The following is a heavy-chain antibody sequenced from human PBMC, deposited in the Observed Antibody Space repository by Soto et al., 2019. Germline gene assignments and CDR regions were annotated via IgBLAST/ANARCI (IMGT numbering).Heavy chain of an antibody. D-gene: IGHD6-19*01. J-gene: IGHJ6*02. CDR2: INHSGST. CDR3: ARGRAVAGNLQYYYYYGMDV. CDR1: GGSLSGYY. V-gene: IGHV4-34*01. Sequence: PSENLSLTCAVYGGSLSGYYWSWIRQPPGKGLEWIGEINHSGSTNYNPSLKSRVTISVDTSKNQFSLKLSSVTAADTDVYSCARGRAVAGNLQYYYYYGMDVWGQVTTFTVS.